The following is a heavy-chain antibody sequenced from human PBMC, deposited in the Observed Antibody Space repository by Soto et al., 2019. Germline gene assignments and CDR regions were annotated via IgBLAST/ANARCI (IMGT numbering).Heavy chain of an antibody. CDR2: ISNSGRTI. CDR3: XXXPXPWGWFDP. Sequence: QVQLVESGGGLVKPGGSLRLSCAASGFSFSDYYMSWIRQAPGKGLEWISYISNSGRTIYYADSLKGRFTISRDNXXXXXXXXXXXXXXXXXAMXXXXXXPXPWGWFDPWGQGTLVTVSS. V-gene: IGHV3-11*01. D-gene: IGHD3-16*01. CDR1: GFSFSDYY. J-gene: IGHJ5*02.